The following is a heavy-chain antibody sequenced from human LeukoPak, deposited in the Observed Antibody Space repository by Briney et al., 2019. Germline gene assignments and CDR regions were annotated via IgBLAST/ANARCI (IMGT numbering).Heavy chain of an antibody. CDR1: GDSISTNY. V-gene: IGHV4-4*07. CDR2: IYVTGTT. Sequence: SETLSLTCTVSGDSISTNYWKWLRQPAGRGLEWVGRIYVTGTTYYNPSLKSRLTMSVDASRNQFFLNLSSVTAADTAVYYCARGGPDLAREYFQYWGQGTLVTVS. CDR3: ARGGPDLAREYFQY. J-gene: IGHJ1*01. D-gene: IGHD5-12*01.